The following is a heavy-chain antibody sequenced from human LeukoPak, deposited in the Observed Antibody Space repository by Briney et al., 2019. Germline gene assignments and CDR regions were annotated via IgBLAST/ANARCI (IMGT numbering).Heavy chain of an antibody. CDR3: ARDWAAAVFVY. D-gene: IGHD6-13*01. V-gene: IGHV4-4*07. CDR1: GGSISSYY. CDR2: IYTSGST. Sequence: PSETLSLTCTVSGGSISSYYWSWIRQPAGKGLEWIGRIYTSGSTNYNPSLKSRVTISVDRSKNQFSLKLSSVTAADTAVYYCARDWAAAVFVYWGQGTLVTVSS. J-gene: IGHJ4*02.